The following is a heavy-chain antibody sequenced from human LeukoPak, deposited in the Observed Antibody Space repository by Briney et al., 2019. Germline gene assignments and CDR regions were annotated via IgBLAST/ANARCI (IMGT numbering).Heavy chain of an antibody. Sequence: GSPVNVSCKASGGTFSSYAISWARQAPGQGLEWMGRIIPILGIANYAQKSQGRVTITADKATSTAYMELSSLRAEDTAVYYCARSPEATSPGAFDSWGQGTMVTVSS. V-gene: IGHV1-69*04. D-gene: IGHD5-24*01. CDR2: IIPILGIA. J-gene: IGHJ3*02. CDR1: GGTFSSYA. CDR3: ARSPEATSPGAFDS.